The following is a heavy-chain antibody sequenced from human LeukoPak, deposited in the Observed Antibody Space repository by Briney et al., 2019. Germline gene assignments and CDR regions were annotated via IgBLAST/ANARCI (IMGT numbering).Heavy chain of an antibody. J-gene: IGHJ3*02. Sequence: PSQTLSLTCTVSGGSISSGGYFWSWIRQHPEKGLESIGYIYYTGSTYYNPSLESQSSISFDTSRTQFSLRLSSVTAADTAVYYCARVTFCVTDCRFGGGLDIWGQGIMVTVSS. CDR3: ARVTFCVTDCRFGGGLDI. D-gene: IGHD2-21*02. CDR1: GGSISSGGYF. CDR2: IYYTGST. V-gene: IGHV4-31*01.